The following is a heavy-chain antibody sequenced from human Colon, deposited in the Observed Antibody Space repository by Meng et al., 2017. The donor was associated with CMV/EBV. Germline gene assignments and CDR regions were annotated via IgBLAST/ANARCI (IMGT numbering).Heavy chain of an antibody. CDR2: IRYDGSNE. CDR3: AKGPRGGSIIGTTAGY. J-gene: IGHJ4*02. CDR1: GFTFSNYG. Sequence: GGSLRLSCAASGFTFSNYGMHWVRQAPGKGLEWVAFIRYDGSNEYYVDSVKGRFTISRDNSKNTLYLQMNSLRPEDTAVYYCAKGPRGGSIIGTTAGYWGQGTLVTVSS. D-gene: IGHD1-20*01. V-gene: IGHV3-30*02.